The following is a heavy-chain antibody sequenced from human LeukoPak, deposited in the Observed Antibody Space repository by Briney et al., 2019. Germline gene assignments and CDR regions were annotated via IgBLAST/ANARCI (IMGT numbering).Heavy chain of an antibody. Sequence: GGSLRLSCAASGFTFSSYSMNWVRQAPGKGLEWVSSISSSSSYIYHADSVKGRFTISRDNAKNSLYLQMNSLRAEDTAVYYCARDWWLDYWGQGTLVTVSS. CDR2: ISSSSSYI. CDR1: GFTFSSYS. V-gene: IGHV3-21*01. CDR3: ARDWWLDY. D-gene: IGHD2-15*01. J-gene: IGHJ4*02.